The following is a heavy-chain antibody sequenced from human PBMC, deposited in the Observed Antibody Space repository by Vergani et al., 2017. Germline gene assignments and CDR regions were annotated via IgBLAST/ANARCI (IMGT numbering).Heavy chain of an antibody. J-gene: IGHJ6*03. V-gene: IGHV2-5*04. CDR1: GFSLNTRGVS. CDR3: VYRKTECGMTCCLYPFYCCCYLYG. CDR2: IYWNDDQ. D-gene: IGHD3-16*01. Sequence: QITLKESGPTLVKPTQTLTLTCTFSGFSLNTRGVSVAWFRQPPGRALDWFALIYWNDDQHYSPSLKNRVTINKDTSKNHVVLTMTNMEYVDTGTYYCVYRKTECGMTCCLYPFYCCCYLYGWLKATTLTVCS.